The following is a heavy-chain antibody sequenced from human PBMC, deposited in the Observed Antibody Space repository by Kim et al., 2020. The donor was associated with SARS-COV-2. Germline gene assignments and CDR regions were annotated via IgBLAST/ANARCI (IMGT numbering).Heavy chain of an antibody. Sequence: GESLKISCKGSGYSFTSYWIGWVRQMPGKGLEWMGIIYPGDSDTRYSPSFQGQVTISADKSISTAYLQWSSLKASDTAMYYCARWGYSSSSDPGTNSVGAFDIWGQGKMVTVSS. CDR1: GYSFTSYW. CDR3: ARWGYSSSSDPGTNSVGAFDI. J-gene: IGHJ3*02. D-gene: IGHD6-13*01. CDR2: IYPGDSDT. V-gene: IGHV5-51*01.